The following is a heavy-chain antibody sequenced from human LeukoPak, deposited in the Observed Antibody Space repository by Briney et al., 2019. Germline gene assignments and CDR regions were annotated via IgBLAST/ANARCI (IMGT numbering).Heavy chain of an antibody. D-gene: IGHD2-15*01. CDR1: GFTFRSYG. CDR2: IQSDGGNK. V-gene: IGHV3-30*02. CDR3: ARAMGRYCSGGSCYHVDAFDI. Sequence: GGSLRLSCTASGFTFRSYGMHWVRQAPGKGLEWLAFIQSDGGNKYYADSVKGRFTISRDNSKNTLYLQMNSLRAEDTAVYYCARAMGRYCSGGSCYHVDAFDIWGQGTMVTVSS. J-gene: IGHJ3*02.